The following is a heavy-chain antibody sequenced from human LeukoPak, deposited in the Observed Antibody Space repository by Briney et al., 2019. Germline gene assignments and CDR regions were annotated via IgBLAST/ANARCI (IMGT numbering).Heavy chain of an antibody. D-gene: IGHD3-10*01. CDR2: ISYDGSNK. Sequence: GGSLRLSCAASGFTVSSNYMSWVRQAPGKGLEWVAVISYDGSNKYYADSVKGRFTISRDNSKNTLYLQMNSLRAEDTAVYYCARDSNRGDYYGSGSEDFDYWGQGTLVTVSS. CDR1: GFTVSSNY. CDR3: ARDSNRGDYYGSGSEDFDY. J-gene: IGHJ4*02. V-gene: IGHV3-30-3*01.